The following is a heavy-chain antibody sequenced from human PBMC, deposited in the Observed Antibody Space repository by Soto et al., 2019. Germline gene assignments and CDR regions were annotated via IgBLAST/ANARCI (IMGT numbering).Heavy chain of an antibody. CDR3: GRVVEGATRHTDFDS. D-gene: IGHD2-15*01. CDR1: GVSTHNSHSF. J-gene: IGHJ5*01. CDR2: VYYSGGA. Sequence: SETLSLTCAVSGVSTHNSHSFWGWIRQPPGKGLEFIGSVYYSGGANYNPSLKSRVTVSIDTSNNQFSLRVNSVTAADTAVYYCGRVVEGATRHTDFDSWGQGILVTVSS. V-gene: IGHV4-39*01.